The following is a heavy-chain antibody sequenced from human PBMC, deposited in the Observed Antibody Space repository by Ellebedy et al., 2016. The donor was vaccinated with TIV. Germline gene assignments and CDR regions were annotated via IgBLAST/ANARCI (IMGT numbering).Heavy chain of an antibody. CDR3: AKDWSYGDYATAHFDY. CDR2: ISYDGSNK. D-gene: IGHD4-17*01. V-gene: IGHV3-30*18. Sequence: GGSLRLSXVASGFTSGNYWMHWVRQAPGKGLEWVAAISYDGSNKFYADSVEGRFTISRDNSKSTLYLQMNSLRAEDAAVYYCAKDWSYGDYATAHFDYWGQGTLVTVSS. CDR1: GFTSGNYW. J-gene: IGHJ4*02.